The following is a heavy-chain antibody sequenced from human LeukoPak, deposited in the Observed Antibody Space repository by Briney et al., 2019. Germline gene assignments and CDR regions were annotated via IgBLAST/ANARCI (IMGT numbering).Heavy chain of an antibody. D-gene: IGHD2-2*01. Sequence: GGSLRLSCAASGFTFSSYSMNWVRQAPGKGLEWVSYISSRSSTIYYADSVKGRFTISRDNAKNSLYLQMNSLRAEDTAVYYCARSDCSSTSCRDYYYYGMDVWGQGTTVTVSS. CDR2: ISSRSSTI. V-gene: IGHV3-48*04. CDR3: ARSDCSSTSCRDYYYYGMDV. CDR1: GFTFSSYS. J-gene: IGHJ6*02.